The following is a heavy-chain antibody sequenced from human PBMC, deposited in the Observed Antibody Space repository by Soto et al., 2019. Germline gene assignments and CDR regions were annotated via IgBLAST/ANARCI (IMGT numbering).Heavy chain of an antibody. V-gene: IGHV1-3*01. D-gene: IGHD6-19*01. J-gene: IGHJ5*02. CDR2: INAGNGNT. CDR1: GYTFTSYA. CDR3: ARGRGSSGWSVDP. Sequence: ASVKVSCKASGYTFTSYAMHWVRQAPGQRLEWMGWINAGNGNTRYSQKFQGRVTITRDTSASTAYMELSSLRSEDTAVYYCARGRGSSGWSVDPWGQGTLVTVSS.